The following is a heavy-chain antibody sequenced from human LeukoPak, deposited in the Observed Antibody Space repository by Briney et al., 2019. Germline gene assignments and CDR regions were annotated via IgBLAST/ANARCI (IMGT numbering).Heavy chain of an antibody. Sequence: ASVKVSCKTSGYTFTTYGINWVRQAPGQGLEWMGWISTYNGNTNYAQKLQGRVTMTTDTSTSTAYMELRSLRSDDTAVYYCARKWRAIRGDYFDYWGQGTLVTVSS. CDR1: GYTFTTYG. CDR3: ARKWRAIRGDYFDY. D-gene: IGHD2-8*01. CDR2: ISTYNGNT. V-gene: IGHV1-18*01. J-gene: IGHJ4*02.